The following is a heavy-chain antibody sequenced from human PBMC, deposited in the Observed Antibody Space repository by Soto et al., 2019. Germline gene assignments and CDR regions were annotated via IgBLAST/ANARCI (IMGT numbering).Heavy chain of an antibody. CDR1: GGSISSSSYY. D-gene: IGHD3-10*01. J-gene: IGHJ5*02. CDR2: IYYSGST. V-gene: IGHV4-39*07. Sequence: SETLSLTCTVSGGSISSSSYYWGWIRQPPGKGLEWIGSIYYSGSTFYNPSLKSRVTISVDTSKNQFSLKLSSVTAADTAVYYCARAARFGDFWFDPWGQGTLVTVSS. CDR3: ARAARFGDFWFDP.